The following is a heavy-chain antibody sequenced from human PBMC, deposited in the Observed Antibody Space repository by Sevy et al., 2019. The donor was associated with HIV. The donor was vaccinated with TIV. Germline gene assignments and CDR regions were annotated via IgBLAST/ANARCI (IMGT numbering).Heavy chain of an antibody. D-gene: IGHD2-15*01. Sequence: ASVKVSCKASGYTFTSYYMHWVRQAPGQGLEWMGIINPSGGSTSDAQKFQGRVTMTRDTSTSTVYMELSSLRSEDTAVYYCARGGYCSGGSCYPEAFDIWGQGTMVTVSS. CDR2: INPSGGST. CDR1: GYTFTSYY. J-gene: IGHJ3*02. CDR3: ARGGYCSGGSCYPEAFDI. V-gene: IGHV1-46*01.